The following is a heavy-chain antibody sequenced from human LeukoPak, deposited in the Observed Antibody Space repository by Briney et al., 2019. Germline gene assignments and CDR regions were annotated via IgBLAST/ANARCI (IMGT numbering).Heavy chain of an antibody. CDR2: ISSSGSTI. CDR1: GFTFSSYE. V-gene: IGHV3-48*03. CDR3: ARDLRTIPFDY. Sequence: RPGGSLRLSCAASGFTFSSYEMNWVRQAPGKGLEWVSYISSSGSTIYYADSVKGRFTISRDNAKNSLYLQMNSLRAEDTAVYYCARDLRTIPFDYWGQGTLVTVSS. D-gene: IGHD1-1*01. J-gene: IGHJ4*02.